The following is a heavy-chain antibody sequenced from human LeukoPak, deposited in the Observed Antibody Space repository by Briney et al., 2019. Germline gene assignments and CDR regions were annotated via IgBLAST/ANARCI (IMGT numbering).Heavy chain of an antibody. CDR3: RDPFDY. D-gene: IGHD2/OR15-2a*01. Sequence: GGSLRLSCAASGFTFSSYGMHWVRQAPGKGLEWVAVISYDGSNKYYADSVKGRFTISRDNSKNTLYLQMNSPRAEDTAVYYCRDPFDYWGQGTLVTVSS. V-gene: IGHV3-30*03. CDR1: GFTFSSYG. CDR2: ISYDGSNK. J-gene: IGHJ4*02.